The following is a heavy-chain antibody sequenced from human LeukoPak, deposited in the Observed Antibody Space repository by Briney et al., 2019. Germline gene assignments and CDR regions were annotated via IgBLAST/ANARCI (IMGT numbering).Heavy chain of an antibody. Sequence: PSETLSLTCAVYGGSFSGYYWSWIRQPPGKGLEWIGEINHSGSTNYNPSLKSRVTISVDTSKNQFSLKLSSVTAADTAVYYCAREGGDSSSWFLTDFGDIYYYMDVWGKGTTVTISS. J-gene: IGHJ6*03. D-gene: IGHD6-13*01. V-gene: IGHV4-34*01. CDR3: AREGGDSSSWFLTDFGDIYYYMDV. CDR2: INHSGST. CDR1: GGSFSGYY.